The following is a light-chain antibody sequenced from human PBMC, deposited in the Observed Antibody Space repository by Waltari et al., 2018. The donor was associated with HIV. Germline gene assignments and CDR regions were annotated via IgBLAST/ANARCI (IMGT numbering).Light chain of an antibody. CDR2: GAS. CDR3: QQSNNIPFT. V-gene: IGKV1-12*02. CDR1: QVISDW. J-gene: IGKJ3*01. Sequence: DIRLTQSPSLVSASVGDDVTITCRASQVISDWVAWYQQRPGKAPTLLIYGASKLHAGVPSRFSGRGYGTNFNLTIGSLHPEDFATYFCQQSNNIPFTFGPGTQVDVQ.